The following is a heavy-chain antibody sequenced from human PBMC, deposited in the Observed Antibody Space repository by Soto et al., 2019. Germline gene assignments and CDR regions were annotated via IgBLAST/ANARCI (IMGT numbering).Heavy chain of an antibody. CDR2: ISWNSGSI. CDR1: GFTFDDYA. Sequence: GGSLRLSCAASGFTFDDYAMHWVRQAPGKGLEWVSGISWNSGSIDYADSVKGRFTISRDNAKNSLYLQMNSLRAEDTALYYCAKGSSGFDYWGQGTLVTVSS. J-gene: IGHJ4*02. D-gene: IGHD1-26*01. CDR3: AKGSSGFDY. V-gene: IGHV3-9*01.